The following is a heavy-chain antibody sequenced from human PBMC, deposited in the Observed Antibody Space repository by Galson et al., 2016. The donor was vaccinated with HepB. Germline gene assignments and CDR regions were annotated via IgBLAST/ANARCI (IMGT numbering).Heavy chain of an antibody. CDR3: TTWDWGLDC. CDR2: IRNKRDGGTA. D-gene: IGHD3/OR15-3a*01. J-gene: IGHJ4*02. Sequence: SLRLSCAVSGLSVSGAWMTWVRQAPGKGLEWVGNIRNKRDGGTADYGVPVKGRFTIPRDDSKNTLYLQMGSLKTDDKAVYFCTTWDWGLDCWGQGTLVTVSS. V-gene: IGHV3-15*05. CDR1: GLSVSGAW.